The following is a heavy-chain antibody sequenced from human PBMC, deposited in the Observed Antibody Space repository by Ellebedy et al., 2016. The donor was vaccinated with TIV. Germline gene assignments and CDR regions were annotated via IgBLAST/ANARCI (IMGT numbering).Heavy chain of an antibody. J-gene: IGHJ2*01. CDR3: AKVGDPTVGALRSWYFDL. CDR2: ISGSGGST. Sequence: GESLKISCAASGFTFSSYAMSWVRQAPGKGLEWVSAISGSGGSTYYADTVKGRFTISRDNSKNTLYLQMNSLRAEDPAVNYCAKVGDPTVGALRSWYFDLWGRGTLVTVSS. D-gene: IGHD4-11*01. V-gene: IGHV3-23*01. CDR1: GFTFSSYA.